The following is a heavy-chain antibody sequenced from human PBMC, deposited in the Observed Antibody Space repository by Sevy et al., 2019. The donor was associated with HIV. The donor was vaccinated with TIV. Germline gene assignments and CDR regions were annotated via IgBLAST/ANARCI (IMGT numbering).Heavy chain of an antibody. J-gene: IGHJ4*02. CDR3: ARDAEYSIDWYPEY. CDR1: GFTFNTHA. D-gene: IGHD6-19*01. V-gene: IGHV3-30*03. CDR2: ISYDGSAE. Sequence: GGSLRLSCTGSGFTFNTHAMHWVRQAPGKGLEWVAVISYDGSAEFYADSVKGRFTISRDNSENKLYLQMNSPRKEDTAMYYCARDAEYSIDWYPEYWGQGILVTVSS.